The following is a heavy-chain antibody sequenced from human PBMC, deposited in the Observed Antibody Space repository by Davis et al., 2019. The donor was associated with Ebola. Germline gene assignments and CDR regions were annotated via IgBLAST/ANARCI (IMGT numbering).Heavy chain of an antibody. V-gene: IGHV3-48*04. D-gene: IGHD6-19*01. CDR3: ARGEWLGDFDY. Sequence: GESLKISCAASGFTFSSYSMNWVRQAPGKGLEWVSYISSSGSTIYYADSVKGRFTISRDNAKNSLYLQMNSLRAEDTAVYYCARGEWLGDFDYWGQGTLVTVSS. CDR1: GFTFSSYS. J-gene: IGHJ4*02. CDR2: ISSSGSTI.